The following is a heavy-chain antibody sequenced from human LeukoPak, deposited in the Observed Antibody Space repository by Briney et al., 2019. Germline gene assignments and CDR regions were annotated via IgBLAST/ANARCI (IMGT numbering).Heavy chain of an antibody. Sequence: SETLPLTCAVYGGSFSGYYWSWIRQPPGKGLEWIGEINHSGSTNYNPSLKSRVTISVDTSKNQFSLKLSCVTAADTAVYYCARRYYYGSGISYWGQGTLVTVSS. D-gene: IGHD3-10*01. CDR3: ARRYYYGSGISY. J-gene: IGHJ4*02. V-gene: IGHV4-34*01. CDR1: GGSFSGYY. CDR2: INHSGST.